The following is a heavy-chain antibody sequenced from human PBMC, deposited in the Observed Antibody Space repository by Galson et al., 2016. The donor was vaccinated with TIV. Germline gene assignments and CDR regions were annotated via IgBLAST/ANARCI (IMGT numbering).Heavy chain of an antibody. Sequence: PALVKPTQTLTLTCTVSGLSLTTSAVSVGWIRQPPGKPLEWLALIYWNDDKRYSPSLKSRVAITRDTPENQVVLTMTNMDPVDTGTDYCLLKTALTLGSAEVVSAPTPWYLDRWGRGTLGTVSS. CDR3: LLKTALTLGSAEVVSAPTPWYLDR. D-gene: IGHD2-15*01. CDR1: GLSLTTSAVS. CDR2: IYWNDDK. J-gene: IGHJ2*01. V-gene: IGHV2-5*04.